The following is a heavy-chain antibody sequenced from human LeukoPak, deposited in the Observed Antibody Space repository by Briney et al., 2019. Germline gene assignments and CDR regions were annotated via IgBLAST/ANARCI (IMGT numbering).Heavy chain of an antibody. D-gene: IGHD3-16*01. V-gene: IGHV3-7*01. CDR2: INQGGSDK. CDR3: ARVAYTYVFDF. Sequence: PGGSLRLSCAASGFTFSGHWMSWVRQAPGKGLEWVANINQGGSDKYYVDSVKGRFTISRDDTTNSVHLQMNSLGPEDTAVYYCARVAYTYVFDFWGQGTLLTVSS. CDR1: GFTFSGHW. J-gene: IGHJ4*02.